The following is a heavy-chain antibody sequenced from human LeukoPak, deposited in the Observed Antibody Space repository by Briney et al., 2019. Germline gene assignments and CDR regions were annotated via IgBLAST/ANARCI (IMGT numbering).Heavy chain of an antibody. D-gene: IGHD3-22*01. J-gene: IGHJ4*02. CDR2: ISSSGSTI. CDR1: GFTFSDYY. Sequence: PGGSLRLSCAASGFTFSDYYMSWIRQAPGKGLEWVSYISSSGSTIYYADSVKGRFTISRDNAKNSLYLQMNSLRAEDTAVYYCARKGVIYYDSSGYPYYFDYWGQGTLVTVSS. V-gene: IGHV3-11*04. CDR3: ARKGVIYYDSSGYPYYFDY.